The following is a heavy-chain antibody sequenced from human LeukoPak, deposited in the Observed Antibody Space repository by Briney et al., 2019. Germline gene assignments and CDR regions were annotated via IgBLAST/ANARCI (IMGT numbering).Heavy chain of an antibody. CDR3: ATDRNYDILTGYGYGMDV. J-gene: IGHJ6*02. V-gene: IGHV1-24*01. D-gene: IGHD3-9*01. Sequence: EASVKVSCTVSGYTLTELSMHWVRQAPGKGLEWMGGFNAEDGETIYAQKFQGRVTMTEDTSTDTAYMELSSLRSEDTAVYYCATDRNYDILTGYGYGMDVWGQGTTVTVSS. CDR2: FNAEDGET. CDR1: GYTLTELS.